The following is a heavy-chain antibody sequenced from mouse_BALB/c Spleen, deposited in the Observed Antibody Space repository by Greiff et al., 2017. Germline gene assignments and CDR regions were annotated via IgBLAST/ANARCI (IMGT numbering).Heavy chain of an antibody. V-gene: IGHV1-7*01. CDR2: INPSTGYT. CDR1: GYTFTSYW. Sequence: VQRVESGAELAKPGASVKMSCKASGYTFTSYWMHWVKQRPGQGLEWIGYINPSTGYTEYNQKFKDKATLTADKSSSTAYMQLSSLTSEDSAVYYCAIKYYFDYWGQGTTLTVSS. D-gene: IGHD1-3*01. J-gene: IGHJ2*01. CDR3: AIKYYFDY.